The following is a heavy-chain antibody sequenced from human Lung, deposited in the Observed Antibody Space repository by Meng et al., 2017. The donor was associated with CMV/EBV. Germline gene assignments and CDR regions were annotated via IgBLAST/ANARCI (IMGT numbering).Heavy chain of an antibody. D-gene: IGHD3-10*01. CDR1: GCTFSSYA. V-gene: IGHV3-23*01. Sequence: GGSLRLSCAASGCTFSSYAMSWVRQAPGKGLEWVSAISGSGGSTYYADSVKGRFTNSRDNSKNTLYLQMNSLRAEDTAVYYCAKDRGDGDAIAWFGYYYYGMDFWGQGXTVTVSS. CDR2: ISGSGGST. CDR3: AKDRGDGDAIAWFGYYYYGMDF. J-gene: IGHJ6*02.